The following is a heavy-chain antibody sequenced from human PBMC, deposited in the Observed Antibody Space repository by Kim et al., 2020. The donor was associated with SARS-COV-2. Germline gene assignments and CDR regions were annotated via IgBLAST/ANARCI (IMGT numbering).Heavy chain of an antibody. J-gene: IGHJ4*02. CDR1: GFTFSSYS. D-gene: IGHD1-26*01. CDR2: ISSSSSYI. Sequence: GGSLRLSCAASGFTFSSYSMNWVRQAPGKGLEWVSSISSSSSYIYYADSVKGRFTISRDNAKNSLYLQMNSLRAEDTAVYYCARAQLFMSSAWDIDYWGQGTLVTVSS. V-gene: IGHV3-21*01. CDR3: ARAQLFMSSAWDIDY.